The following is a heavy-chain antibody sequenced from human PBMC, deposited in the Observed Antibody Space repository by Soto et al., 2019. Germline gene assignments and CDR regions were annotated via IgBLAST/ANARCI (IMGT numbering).Heavy chain of an antibody. Sequence: AGGSLRLSCAASGFTFDDCAMHWVRQAPGKGLERVSGISWNSGSIGYADSVKGRFTISRDNAKNSLYLQMNSLRAEDTALYYCAKDQGGQDDFWLGDYYYGMDVWGQGTTVTVSS. CDR3: AKDQGGQDDFWLGDYYYGMDV. V-gene: IGHV3-9*01. J-gene: IGHJ6*02. CDR1: GFTFDDCA. CDR2: ISWNSGSI. D-gene: IGHD3-3*01.